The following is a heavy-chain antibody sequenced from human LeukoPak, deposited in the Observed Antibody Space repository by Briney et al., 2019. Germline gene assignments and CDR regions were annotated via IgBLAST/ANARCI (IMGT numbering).Heavy chain of an antibody. CDR2: INPKRGGT. V-gene: IGHV1-2*02. Sequence: ASVKVSCKASGYTFTSYYMHWVRQAPGQGLEWMGWINPKRGGTNYAQKFQGRVTITRDKPISTAYMELSRLRSDDTAVYYCARAEGVNDFWSGYSTNGMDVWGQGTTVTVSS. CDR3: ARAEGVNDFWSGYSTNGMDV. J-gene: IGHJ6*02. CDR1: GYTFTSYY. D-gene: IGHD3-3*01.